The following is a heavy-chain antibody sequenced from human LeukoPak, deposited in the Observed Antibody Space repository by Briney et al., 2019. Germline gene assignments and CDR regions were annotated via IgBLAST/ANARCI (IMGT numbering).Heavy chain of an antibody. J-gene: IGHJ4*02. Sequence: GASVKVSCKASGYSFTGYYMHWVRQAPGHGLEWMGWINPKGGETKYVQRFQGRVTMTRDTSISTAYMELNRLTSDDTAIYYCASSIAVAATGYWGQGTQVIVSS. V-gene: IGHV1-2*02. CDR2: INPKGGET. CDR3: ASSIAVAATGY. D-gene: IGHD6-19*01. CDR1: GYSFTGYY.